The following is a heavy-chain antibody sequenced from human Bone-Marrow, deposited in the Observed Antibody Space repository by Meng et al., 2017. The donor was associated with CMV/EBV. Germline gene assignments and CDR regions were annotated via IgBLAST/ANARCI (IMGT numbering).Heavy chain of an antibody. V-gene: IGHV1-69*06. Sequence: SSLKVSCKASGGTFSSYAISWVRQAPGQGLEWMGGIIPIFGTANYAQKFQGRVTITADKSTSTAYMELSSLRSEDTAVYYCARDRPDSSSWYWFDPWGQGTLVTVSS. CDR3: ARDRPDSSSWYWFDP. J-gene: IGHJ5*02. CDR1: GGTFSSYA. D-gene: IGHD6-13*01. CDR2: IIPIFGTA.